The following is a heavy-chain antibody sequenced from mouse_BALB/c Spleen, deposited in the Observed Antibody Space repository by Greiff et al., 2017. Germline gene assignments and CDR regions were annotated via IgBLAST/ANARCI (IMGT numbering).Heavy chain of an antibody. D-gene: IGHD2-4*01. CDR1: GFTFSNYW. V-gene: IGHV6-6*02. CDR2: IRLKSNNYAT. CDR3: TRSMITTWFAY. Sequence: EVKLQESGGGLVQPGGSMKLSCVASGFTFSNYWMNWVRQSPEKGLEWVAEIRLKSNNYATHYAESVKGRFTISRDDSKSSVYLQMNNLRAEDTGIYYCTRSMITTWFAYWAKGLWSLSLQ. J-gene: IGHJ3*01.